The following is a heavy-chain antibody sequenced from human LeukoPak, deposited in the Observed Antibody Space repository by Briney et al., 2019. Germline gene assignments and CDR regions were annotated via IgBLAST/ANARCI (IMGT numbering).Heavy chain of an antibody. CDR1: GGSFSGYY. J-gene: IGHJ4*02. Sequence: PSGTLSLTCAVYGGSFSGYYWSWIRQPPGKGLEWIGEINHSGSTNYNPSLKSRVTISVDTSKNQFSLKLSSVTAADTAVYYCARGGGSYDFWSGLFFDYWGQGTLVTVPS. CDR2: INHSGST. V-gene: IGHV4-34*01. D-gene: IGHD3-3*01. CDR3: ARGGGSYDFWSGLFFDY.